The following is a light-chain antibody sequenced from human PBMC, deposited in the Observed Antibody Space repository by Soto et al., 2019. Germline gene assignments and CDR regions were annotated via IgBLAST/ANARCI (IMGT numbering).Light chain of an antibody. CDR1: QSISTW. Sequence: DIQMTQSPSTLSASVGDRVTISCRASQSISTWLAWYQQKPGKAPNLLIYKASTLQSGVPSRFSGSGSGTEFTLTINSLQPDDFATYCCQQYNTYSRTFGQGTKVEI. CDR2: KAS. J-gene: IGKJ1*01. CDR3: QQYNTYSRT. V-gene: IGKV1-5*03.